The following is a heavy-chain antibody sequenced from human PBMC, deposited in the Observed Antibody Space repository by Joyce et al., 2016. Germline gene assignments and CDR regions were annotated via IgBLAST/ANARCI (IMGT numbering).Heavy chain of an antibody. J-gene: IGHJ4*02. D-gene: IGHD3/OR15-3a*01. V-gene: IGHV4-31*03. CDR1: GGSIISSGYF. Sequence: QVQLRESGPGVVKASQTLSLTCTVSGGSIISSGYFWSWIRQHPGKGLEWIGYIQYTGRTYYNPSLKSRLTISVDTSQNHCSLKLRSVTAADTAVYYCARGNIFGLVLPPDFDYWGQGTLVTVSS. CDR3: ARGNIFGLVLPPDFDY. CDR2: IQYTGRT.